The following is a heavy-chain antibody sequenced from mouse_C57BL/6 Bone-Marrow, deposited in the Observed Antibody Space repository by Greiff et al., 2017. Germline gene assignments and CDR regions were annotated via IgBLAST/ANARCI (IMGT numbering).Heavy chain of an antibody. Sequence: QVQLQQSGPELVKPGASVKISCKASGYAFSSSWMHWVKQRPGQGLEWIGRIYPGDGDTNYNGKFKGKATLTADKSSSTAYMQLSSLTSEDSAVYFCARLGPWFAYWGQGTLVTVSA. CDR2: IYPGDGDT. V-gene: IGHV1-82*01. D-gene: IGHD3-1*01. CDR1: GYAFSSSW. J-gene: IGHJ3*01. CDR3: ARLGPWFAY.